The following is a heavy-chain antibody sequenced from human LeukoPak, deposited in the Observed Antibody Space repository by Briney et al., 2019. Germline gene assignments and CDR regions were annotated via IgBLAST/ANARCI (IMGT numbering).Heavy chain of an antibody. CDR3: AADRAGSYLRFVY. CDR2: IVVGSGNT. Sequence: TSVKVSCKASGFTFTIYFVQWVRQARGQRLEWIGWIVVGSGNTNYAQKFQERVTITRDMSTSTAYMELSSLRFEDTAVYYCAADRAGSYLRFVYWGQGTPVTVSS. D-gene: IGHD3-10*01. V-gene: IGHV1-58*01. J-gene: IGHJ4*02. CDR1: GFTFTIYF.